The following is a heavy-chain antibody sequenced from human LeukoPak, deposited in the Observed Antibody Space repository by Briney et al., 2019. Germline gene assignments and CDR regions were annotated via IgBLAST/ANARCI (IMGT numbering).Heavy chain of an antibody. CDR3: ARAPSYYYDSSGYDPA. CDR1: GFTFSSYS. V-gene: IGHV3-21*01. Sequence: PGGSLRLSCAASGFTFSSYSMNWVRQAPGKGLEWVSSISSSSSYIYYADSVKGRFTISRDNAKNSLYLQMNSLRAEDTAVYYCARAPSYYYDSSGYDPAWGQGTLVTVSS. CDR2: ISSSSSYI. J-gene: IGHJ5*02. D-gene: IGHD3-22*01.